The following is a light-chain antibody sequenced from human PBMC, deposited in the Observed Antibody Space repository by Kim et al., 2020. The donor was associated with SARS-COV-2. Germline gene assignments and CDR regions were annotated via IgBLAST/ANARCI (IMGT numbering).Light chain of an antibody. CDR2: AAS. V-gene: IGKV1-9*01. CDR3: QQLNSYLRT. Sequence: DIQLTQSPSFLSASVGDRVTITCRASQGISSYLAWYQQKPGKAPKLLIYAASTLQSGVPSRFSGSGSGTEFTLTISSLQPEDFATYYCQQLNSYLRTFGQGTRLE. J-gene: IGKJ5*01. CDR1: QGISSY.